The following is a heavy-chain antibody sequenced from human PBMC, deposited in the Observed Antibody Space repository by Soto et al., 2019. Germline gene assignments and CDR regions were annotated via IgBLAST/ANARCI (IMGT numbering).Heavy chain of an antibody. CDR1: GLTFRSYG. D-gene: IGHD5-12*01. CDR3: ASHRGYSGYDWGGYFDY. CDR2: IWYDGSNK. J-gene: IGHJ4*02. Sequence: QAQLVESGGGVVQPGRSLRLSCAASGLTFRSYGMHWVRQAPGKGLEWVAIIWYDGSNKYYVDSVKGRFTISRDNPKNMLYLQMNSLRAEDTAVYYCASHRGYSGYDWGGYFDYWGQGTLVTVSS. V-gene: IGHV3-33*01.